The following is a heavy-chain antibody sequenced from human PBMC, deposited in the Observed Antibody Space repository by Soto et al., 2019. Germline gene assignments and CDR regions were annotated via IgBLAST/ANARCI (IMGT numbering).Heavy chain of an antibody. CDR3: ARDRPIVATSQGNYYYYYGMDV. J-gene: IGHJ6*02. D-gene: IGHD5-12*01. V-gene: IGHV1-2*04. CDR2: INPNSGGT. Sequence: ASVKVSCKASGGTFSSYTISWVRQAPGQGLEWMGWINPNSGGTNYAQKFQGWVTMTRDTSISTAYMELSRLRSDDTAVYYCARDRPIVATSQGNYYYYYGMDVWGQGTTVTVSS. CDR1: GGTFSSYT.